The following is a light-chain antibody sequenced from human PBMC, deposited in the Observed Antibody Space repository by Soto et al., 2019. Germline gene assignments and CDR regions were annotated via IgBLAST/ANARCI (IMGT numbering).Light chain of an antibody. CDR2: WAS. CDR1: LSPLFNARDY. V-gene: IGKV4-1*01. CDR3: QQYFTTPLT. Sequence: IMMTQSPDSLTLSLGERATISCKSNLSPLFNARDYLAWYQKKSGRPPKLLLYWASERESGVPDRFAGSGSGTSFTLTINTLQSEDVAVYYCQQYFTTPLTFGGGTRIEIK. J-gene: IGKJ4*01.